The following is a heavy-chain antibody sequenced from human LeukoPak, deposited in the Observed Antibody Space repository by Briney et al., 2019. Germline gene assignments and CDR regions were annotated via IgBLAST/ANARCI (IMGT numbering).Heavy chain of an antibody. Sequence: GGSLRLSCAASGFSFSTCNMKWVRQAPGKGLEWVSSISSSNSYIYYADSVKGRFTISRDNSKNTLYLQMNSLRAEDTAVYYCAKDSRAAAGKRLQNFDYWGQGTLVTVSS. CDR3: AKDSRAAAGKRLQNFDY. CDR1: GFSFSTCN. V-gene: IGHV3-21*01. D-gene: IGHD6-13*01. CDR2: ISSSNSYI. J-gene: IGHJ4*02.